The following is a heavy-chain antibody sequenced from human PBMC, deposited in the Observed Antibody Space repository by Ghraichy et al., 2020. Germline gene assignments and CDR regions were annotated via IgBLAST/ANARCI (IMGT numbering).Heavy chain of an antibody. CDR2: IYYSGNT. D-gene: IGHD3-9*01. Sequence: SETLSLTCTVSGGSIGSYYWSWVRQAPGKGLEWIGYIYYSGNTNYNPSLKSRLTMSIDTSKNQFSMKLSSVTAAVTAVYYCAREDYDILTGSPNYYYYYMDVWGKGTTVTVSS. J-gene: IGHJ6*03. V-gene: IGHV4-59*01. CDR3: AREDYDILTGSPNYYYYYMDV. CDR1: GGSIGSYY.